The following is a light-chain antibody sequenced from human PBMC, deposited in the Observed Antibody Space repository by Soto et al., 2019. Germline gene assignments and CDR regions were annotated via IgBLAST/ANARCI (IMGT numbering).Light chain of an antibody. V-gene: IGLV2-8*01. J-gene: IGLJ2*01. Sequence: QSALTQPPSASGSPGQSVTISCTGTSSDLGAYNYVSWYQHRPGKAPKLMIYEVSKRPSGVPDRFSGSKSGNTASLTVSGLQAEDEADYYCNSYAGIDNLAVFGGGTKVTVL. CDR1: SSDLGAYNY. CDR2: EVS. CDR3: NSYAGIDNLAV.